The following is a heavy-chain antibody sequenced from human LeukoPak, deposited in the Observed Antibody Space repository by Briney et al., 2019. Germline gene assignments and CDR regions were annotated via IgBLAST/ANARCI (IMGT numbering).Heavy chain of an antibody. J-gene: IGHJ4*02. V-gene: IGHV3-30*18. D-gene: IGHD6-19*01. Sequence: GGSLRLSCAASGFTFSSYGMHWVRQAPGKGLGWVAVISYDGSNKYYADSVKGRFTISRDNSKNTLYLQMNSLRAEDTAVYDCANSIGWYYFDYWGQGTLVTVSS. CDR1: GFTFSSYG. CDR3: ANSIGWYYFDY. CDR2: ISYDGSNK.